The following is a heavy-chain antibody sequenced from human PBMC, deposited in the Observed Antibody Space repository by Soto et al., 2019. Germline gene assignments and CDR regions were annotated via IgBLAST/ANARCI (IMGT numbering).Heavy chain of an antibody. J-gene: IGHJ4*02. Sequence: QVQLQESGPGLVKPSETLSLTCTVSGGSISSYYWSWIRQPPGKGLEWIGYIYYSVSTNYNPSLKSRVTVSVDTSKNQFSLKLSSVTAADTAVYYCARGGRADSGEWERPQLDYWGQGTLVTVSA. CDR3: ARGGRADSGEWERPQLDY. CDR2: IYYSVST. D-gene: IGHD1-26*01. CDR1: GGSISSYY. V-gene: IGHV4-59*01.